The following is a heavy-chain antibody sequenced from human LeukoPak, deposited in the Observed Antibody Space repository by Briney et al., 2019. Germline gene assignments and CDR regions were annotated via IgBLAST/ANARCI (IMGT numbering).Heavy chain of an antibody. J-gene: IGHJ4*02. Sequence: ASVKVSCKASGYTFTGYYMHWVRQAPGQGLEWMGWINPNSGGTNYAQKFQGRVTMTRDTSISTAYMELRSLRSDDTAVYYCARDGPDCSGGSCPLYWGQGTLVTVSS. V-gene: IGHV1-2*02. CDR3: ARDGPDCSGGSCPLY. CDR1: GYTFTGYY. D-gene: IGHD2-15*01. CDR2: INPNSGGT.